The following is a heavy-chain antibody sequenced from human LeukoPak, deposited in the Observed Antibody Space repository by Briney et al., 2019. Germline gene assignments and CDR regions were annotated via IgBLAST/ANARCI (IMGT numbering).Heavy chain of an antibody. CDR2: IYSTGST. V-gene: IGHV4-59*08. D-gene: IGHD2-15*01. CDR1: GGSVSRYY. Sequence: SETLSLTCTVSGGSVSRYYWSWIRQPPGKGPEWIGYIYSTGSTNSNPSLKSRVTISVDTSNNQFSLKLSSVTAADTAVYYCARHWDVVVVAANNWFDPWGQGTLVTVSS. J-gene: IGHJ5*02. CDR3: ARHWDVVVVAANNWFDP.